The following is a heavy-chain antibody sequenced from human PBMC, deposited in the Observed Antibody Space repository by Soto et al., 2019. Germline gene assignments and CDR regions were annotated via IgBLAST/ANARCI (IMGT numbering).Heavy chain of an antibody. J-gene: IGHJ4*02. CDR3: AKPLCSSISCSRGAFDY. Sequence: GGSLRLSCAASVFTFSSYVMSWVRQAPGKGLEWVSTISGGGGSTYYADSVKGRFTISRDNSKNTLYLQMNSLRAGDTAVYYCAKPLCSSISCSRGAFDYWGQGTLVTVSS. D-gene: IGHD2-2*01. CDR2: ISGGGGST. CDR1: VFTFSSYV. V-gene: IGHV3-23*01.